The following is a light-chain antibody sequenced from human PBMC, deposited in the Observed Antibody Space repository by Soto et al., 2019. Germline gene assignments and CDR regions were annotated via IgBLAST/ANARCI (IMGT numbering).Light chain of an antibody. CDR1: SSDVGGYKY. CDR3: SSYTSSSTVV. CDR2: EVT. Sequence: QSALTQPASVSGSPGQSITISCTGTSSDVGGYKYVSWYQQHPGKAPKLMIYEVTNRPSGVSNRFSGSKSGNTASLTISGLQAEDEAVYYCSSYTSSSTVVFGGGTKLTVL. J-gene: IGLJ2*01. V-gene: IGLV2-14*01.